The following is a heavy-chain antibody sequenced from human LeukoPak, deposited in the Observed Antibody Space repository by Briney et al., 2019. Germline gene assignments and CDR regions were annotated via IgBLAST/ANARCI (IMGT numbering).Heavy chain of an antibody. CDR2: FYYSGST. D-gene: IGHD6-19*01. J-gene: IGHJ4*02. Sequence: SETLSLTCAVSGGSISRGGYSWSWIRQPPGKGLEWIGSFYYSGSTYYNPSLKSRVTISVDTSKNQFSLNLSSVTAADTAVYYCARGRLARSPYFDYWGQGTLVTVSS. V-gene: IGHV4-30-4*07. CDR3: ARGRLARSPYFDY. CDR1: GGSISRGGYS.